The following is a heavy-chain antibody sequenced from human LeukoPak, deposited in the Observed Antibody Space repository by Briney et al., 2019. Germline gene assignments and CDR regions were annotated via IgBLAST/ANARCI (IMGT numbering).Heavy chain of an antibody. Sequence: GESLKISCKVSGYSFTSYWIGWVRQMPGKGLEWMGIIYPGDSDTRYSPSFQGQVTISADKSISTAYLQWSTLRASDTAMYYCARRKYNYGYDYWGQGTLVTVSS. V-gene: IGHV5-51*01. CDR3: ARRKYNYGYDY. CDR1: GYSFTSYW. D-gene: IGHD5-18*01. J-gene: IGHJ4*02. CDR2: IYPGDSDT.